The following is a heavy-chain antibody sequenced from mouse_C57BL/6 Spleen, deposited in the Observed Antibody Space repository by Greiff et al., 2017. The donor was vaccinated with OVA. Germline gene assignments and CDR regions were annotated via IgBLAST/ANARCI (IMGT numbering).Heavy chain of an antibody. CDR2: ISRGSSTI. V-gene: IGHV5-17*01. J-gene: IGHJ2*01. D-gene: IGHD2-1*01. Sequence: EVQGVESGGGLVKPGGSLKLSCAASGFTFSDYGMHWVRQAPEKGLEWVAYISRGSSTIYYAATVKGRFTISRANAKNTLFLQMTSLRSEDTAMYYCARWGYYGNYDYFDYWGQGTTLTVSS. CDR3: ARWGYYGNYDYFDY. CDR1: GFTFSDYG.